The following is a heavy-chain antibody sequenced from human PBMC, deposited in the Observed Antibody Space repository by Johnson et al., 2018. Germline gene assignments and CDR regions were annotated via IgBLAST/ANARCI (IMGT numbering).Heavy chain of an antibody. CDR3: ARHWSMKVPAASPYSYYMDV. D-gene: IGHD2-2*01. V-gene: IGHV5-51*01. CDR1: GYSFTKYW. CDR2: IYPGDSET. Sequence: VQLVQSGAEVKKPGESLKISCEGSGYSFTKYWIGWVRQMPGKGLDWMGIIYPGDSETRYSPSFQGQVTISVDKSISTAYLQWSSLKASDTAMYYCARHWSMKVPAASPYSYYMDVWGKGTTVTVSS. J-gene: IGHJ6*03.